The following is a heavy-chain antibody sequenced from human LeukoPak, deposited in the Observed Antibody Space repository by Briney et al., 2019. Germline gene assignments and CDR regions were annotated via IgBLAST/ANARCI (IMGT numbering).Heavy chain of an antibody. Sequence: PGGSLRLSCAASGFTFSSYAMHWVRQAPGKGLEWVAVISYDGSNKYYADSVKGRFTISRDNSKNTLYLQMNSLRAEDTAVYYCARLGYYDSSGNNWFDPWGQGTLVTVSS. V-gene: IGHV3-30-3*01. CDR1: GFTFSSYA. J-gene: IGHJ5*02. CDR2: ISYDGSNK. CDR3: ARLGYYDSSGNNWFDP. D-gene: IGHD3-22*01.